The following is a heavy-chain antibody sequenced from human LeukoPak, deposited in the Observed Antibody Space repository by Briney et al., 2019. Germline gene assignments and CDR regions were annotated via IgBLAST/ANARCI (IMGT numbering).Heavy chain of an antibody. V-gene: IGHV4-30-4*01. CDR3: ASAGGGYEPYYFDY. CDR1: GGSISSGDYY. Sequence: SQTLSLTCTVSGGSISSGDYYWSWIRQPPGKGLEWIGYIYYSGSTYYNPSLKSRVTISVDTSKNQFSLKLSSVTAADTAVYYRASAGGGYEPYYFDYWGQGTLVTVSS. CDR2: IYYSGST. D-gene: IGHD5-12*01. J-gene: IGHJ4*02.